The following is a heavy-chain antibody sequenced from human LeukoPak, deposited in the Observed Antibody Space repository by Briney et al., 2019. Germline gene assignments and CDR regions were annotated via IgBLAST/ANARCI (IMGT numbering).Heavy chain of an antibody. CDR1: GYSFTSYW. CDR2: IDPSDSYT. D-gene: IGHD3-16*01. CDR3: ARFGGGITNPEY. J-gene: IGHJ4*02. V-gene: IGHV5-10-1*01. Sequence: GESLKISCKGSGYSFTSYWISWVRQMPGKGLEWMGRIDPSDSYTNYSPSFQGHVTISADKSISTAYLQWSSLKASDTAMYYRARFGGGITNPEYWAQGTRVTVSS.